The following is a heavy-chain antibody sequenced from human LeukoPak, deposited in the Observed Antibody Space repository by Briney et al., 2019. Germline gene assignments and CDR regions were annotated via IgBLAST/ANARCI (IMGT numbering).Heavy chain of an antibody. J-gene: IGHJ6*02. V-gene: IGHV3-7*01. CDR1: GFTFSGYH. Sequence: GGSLRLSCAASGFTFSGYHMTWVRQAPGKGLEWVAMIKADGSGDYYVDSVKGRFTISRDDAKNSLHLQMNGLRAEDTAVYYCARGGIPAAMEDYYYGMDVWGQGTTVTVSS. CDR3: ARGGIPAAMEDYYYGMDV. CDR2: IKADGSGD. D-gene: IGHD2-2*01.